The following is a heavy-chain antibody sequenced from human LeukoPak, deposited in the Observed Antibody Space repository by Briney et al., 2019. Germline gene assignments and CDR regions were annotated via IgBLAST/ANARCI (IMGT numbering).Heavy chain of an antibody. D-gene: IGHD6-6*01. V-gene: IGHV3-23*01. CDR1: GFTFSSHT. Sequence: GGSLRLSCAASGFTFSSHTMSWVRQAPGKGLEWVSGISGSGVNTYYANSVKGRFTISRDKFMNTLYLQMNSLRAEDTAVYYCARGRGLPVRPPNESFLDYWGRGTLVTVSS. CDR2: ISGSGVNT. CDR3: ARGRGLPVRPPNESFLDY. J-gene: IGHJ4*02.